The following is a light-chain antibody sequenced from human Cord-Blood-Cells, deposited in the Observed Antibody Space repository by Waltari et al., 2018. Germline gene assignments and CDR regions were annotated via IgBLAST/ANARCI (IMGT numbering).Light chain of an antibody. J-gene: IGLJ3*02. Sequence: QSALTQPASVSGSPGQSITSPCTGTSSDVGGYNYVSWYQQHPGKAPQLMIYDVSNRPSGVSNRFSGSKSGNTASLTISGLQAEDEADYYCSSYTSSSTWVFGGGTKLTVL. CDR1: SSDVGGYNY. V-gene: IGLV2-14*03. CDR3: SSYTSSSTWV. CDR2: DVS.